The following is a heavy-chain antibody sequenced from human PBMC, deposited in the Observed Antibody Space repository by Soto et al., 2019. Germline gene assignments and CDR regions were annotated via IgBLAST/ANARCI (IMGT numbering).Heavy chain of an antibody. V-gene: IGHV4-34*01. Sequence: SETLSLTCAVYGGSFSGYYWSWTRQPPGKGLEWIGEINHSGSTNYNPSLKSRVTISVDTSKNQFSLKLSSVTAADTAVYYCARAARTTIFGVVIPLLGHYGMNFW. D-gene: IGHD3-3*01. CDR2: INHSGST. CDR1: GGSFSGYY. J-gene: IGHJ6*01. CDR3: ARAARTTIFGVVIPLLGHYGMNF.